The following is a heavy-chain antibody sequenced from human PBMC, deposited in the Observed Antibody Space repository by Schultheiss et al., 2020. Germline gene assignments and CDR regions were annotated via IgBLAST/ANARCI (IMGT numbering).Heavy chain of an antibody. CDR1: GFTFW. J-gene: IGHJ4*02. D-gene: IGHD2-15*01. Sequence: GGSLRLSCAASGFTFWMHWARQAPGKGLVWVGRIKSKTDGGTTDYAAPVKGRFTISRDDSKNTLYLQMNSLKTEDTAVYYCTRGGTYWGQGTLGTVSS. V-gene: IGHV3-15*01. CDR3: TRGGTY. CDR2: IKSKTDGGTT.